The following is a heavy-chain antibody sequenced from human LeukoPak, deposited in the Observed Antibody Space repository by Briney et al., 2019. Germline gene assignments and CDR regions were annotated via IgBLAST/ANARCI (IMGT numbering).Heavy chain of an antibody. CDR1: GGSVTSYY. V-gene: IGHV4-59*08. CDR2: IYYSGST. Sequence: SETLSLTCTVSGGSVTSYYWSWIRQPPGKGLEWIGYIYYSGSTNYNPSLKSRVTISVDTSKNQFSLKLSSVTAADTAVYYCAASPSVGLFDYWGQGTLVTVSS. J-gene: IGHJ4*02. D-gene: IGHD2-2*01. CDR3: AASPSVGLFDY.